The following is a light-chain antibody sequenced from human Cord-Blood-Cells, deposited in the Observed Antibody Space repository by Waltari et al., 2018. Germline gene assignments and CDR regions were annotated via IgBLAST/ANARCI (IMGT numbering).Light chain of an antibody. V-gene: IGLV2-18*02. CDR1: SRDAGSYR. CDR3: SSYTSSSTWV. J-gene: IGLJ3*02. Sequence: QSALPQPHSVPGSPGPSVTISCTGTSRDAGSYRVSWYQQPPGTAPKLMIYGVSTRPSGVPDRFSGSKSGNTASLTVSGLQAEDEADYYCSSYTSSSTWVFGGGTKLTVL. CDR2: GVS.